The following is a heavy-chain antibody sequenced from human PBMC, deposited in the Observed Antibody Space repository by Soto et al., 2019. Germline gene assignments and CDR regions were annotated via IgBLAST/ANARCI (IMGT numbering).Heavy chain of an antibody. CDR3: AKVAVDCSSTSCYTSFDY. J-gene: IGHJ4*02. D-gene: IGHD2-2*02. V-gene: IGHV3-23*01. Sequence: GGSLRLSCAASGFTFSSYAMSWVRQAPGKGLEWVSAISGSGCSTYYADSVKGRFTISRDNSKNTLYLQMNSLRAEDTAVYYCAKVAVDCSSTSCYTSFDYWGQGTLVTVSS. CDR1: GFTFSSYA. CDR2: ISGSGCST.